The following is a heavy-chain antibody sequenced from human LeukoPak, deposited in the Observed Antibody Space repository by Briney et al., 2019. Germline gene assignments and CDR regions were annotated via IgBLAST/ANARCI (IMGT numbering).Heavy chain of an antibody. CDR3: AKDRYYFDSSEESFDY. Sequence: GGSLRLSCAASGFTFNNYAMSWVRQAPGKGLEWVSDISGSGGSTYYIDSVKGRFTISRDNSKNPLYLQMNSLRAEDTALYYCAKDRYYFDSSEESFDYWGQGTPVTVSS. V-gene: IGHV3-23*01. D-gene: IGHD3-22*01. CDR2: ISGSGGST. CDR1: GFTFNNYA. J-gene: IGHJ4*02.